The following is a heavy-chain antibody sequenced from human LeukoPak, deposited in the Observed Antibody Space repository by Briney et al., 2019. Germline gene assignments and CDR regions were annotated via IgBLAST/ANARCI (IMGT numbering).Heavy chain of an antibody. CDR1: GFTFRSHA. CDR2: ISAGATTT. Sequence: GGSLRLSCAASGFTFRSHAMHWVRQAPGKGLEWVSDISAGATTTYYADSVKGHFTISRDNSKNTLYLQMNSLRVEDTAMYYCAKGPTVSTFGYWGRGTLVTVSS. V-gene: IGHV3-23*01. CDR3: AKGPTVSTFGY. D-gene: IGHD5/OR15-5a*01. J-gene: IGHJ4*02.